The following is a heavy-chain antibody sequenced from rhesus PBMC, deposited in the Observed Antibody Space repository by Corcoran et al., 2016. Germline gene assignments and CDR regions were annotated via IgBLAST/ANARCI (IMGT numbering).Heavy chain of an antibody. J-gene: IGHJ4*01. Sequence: QVQLQESGPGLVKPSETLSLTCAVSGCSISASYYWSWIRQPPGRGLEWIGYNEGRGGRTYENPALKRRGSMSTDTSKNQFARKLRSVTAADTAGYDGAREIAAASLDYWGQGVLVTVAS. CDR2: NEGRGGRT. V-gene: IGHV4S7*01. CDR1: GCSISASYY. D-gene: IGHD6-31*01. CDR3: AREIAAASLDY.